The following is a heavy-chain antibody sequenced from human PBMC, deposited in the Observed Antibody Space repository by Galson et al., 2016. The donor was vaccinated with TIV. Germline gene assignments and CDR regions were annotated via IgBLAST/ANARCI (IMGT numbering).Heavy chain of an antibody. CDR2: ISNRGSMK. CDR1: GFTFSSYE. Sequence: SLRLSCAGSGFTFSSYEMNWVRQAPGKGLEWVSYISNRGSMKFYADYVKGRFTISRDNAKNSLYLQINSLRAEDTAVYHCARERSGNDFENWFDPWGQGTLVTVSS. CDR3: ARERSGNDFENWFDP. V-gene: IGHV3-48*03. D-gene: IGHD1-1*01. J-gene: IGHJ5*02.